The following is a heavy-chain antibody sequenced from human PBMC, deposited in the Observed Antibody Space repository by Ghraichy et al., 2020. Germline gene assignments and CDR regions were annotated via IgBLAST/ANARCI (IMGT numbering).Heavy chain of an antibody. V-gene: IGHV3-30*18. CDR1: GFTFSSYG. D-gene: IGHD6-13*01. CDR2: ISYDGSNK. CDR3: AKSPIAAAGNYYYYGMDV. Sequence: GGSLRLSCAASGFTFSSYGMHWVRQAPGKGLEWVAVISYDGSNKYYADSVKGRFTISRDNSKNTLYLQMNSLRAEDTAVYYCAKSPIAAAGNYYYYGMDVWGQGTTVTVSS. J-gene: IGHJ6*02.